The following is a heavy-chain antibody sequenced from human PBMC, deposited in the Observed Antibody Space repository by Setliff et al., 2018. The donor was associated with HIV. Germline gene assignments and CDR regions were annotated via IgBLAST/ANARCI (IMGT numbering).Heavy chain of an antibody. CDR1: GYTFTTYS. V-gene: IGHV1-3*04. Sequence: SVKVSCKVSGYTFTTYSIHLGRQEPEQRPEWMGWLRTGNGDTSYSQSLQGRVTFTSDTSANTAYMELRSLRSYDTAVYFCARRASTAEVFDYCARIVALNGYPSDYWGQGTLVTVSS. D-gene: IGHD2-8*01. CDR3: ARRASTAEVFDYCARIVALNGYPSDY. CDR2: LRTGNGDT. J-gene: IGHJ4*02.